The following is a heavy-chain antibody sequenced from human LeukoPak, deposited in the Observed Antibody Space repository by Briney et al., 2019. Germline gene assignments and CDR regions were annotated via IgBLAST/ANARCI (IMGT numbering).Heavy chain of an antibody. J-gene: IGHJ4*02. CDR2: IKEDGSDK. D-gene: IGHD2/OR15-2a*01. CDR3: AKGVSCDN. CDR1: GFTFSSFW. V-gene: IGHV3-7*01. Sequence: PGGSLRLSCDASGFTFSSFWMSWVRQAPGRGPEWVASIKEDGSDKHYVDSVRGRFTISRDNAKNSLYLQMNSLNAEDTALYYCAKGVSCDNWGQGALVTVSS.